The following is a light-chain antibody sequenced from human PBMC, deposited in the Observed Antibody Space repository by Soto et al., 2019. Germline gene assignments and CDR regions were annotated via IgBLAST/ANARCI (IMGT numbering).Light chain of an antibody. J-gene: IGKJ2*01. Sequence: DIQMTQSPSTLSASVGDRVTITCRASQSISNWLAWYQQKPGKAPKLLIYKASSLESEVPSRFSGSGSGTEFTLTISSLQPDDFATYYCQQYNSYPYTFGQGTKLEIK. CDR3: QQYNSYPYT. CDR2: KAS. V-gene: IGKV1-5*03. CDR1: QSISNW.